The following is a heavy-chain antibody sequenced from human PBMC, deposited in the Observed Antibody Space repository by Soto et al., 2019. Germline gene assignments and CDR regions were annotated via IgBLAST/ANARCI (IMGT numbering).Heavy chain of an antibody. V-gene: IGHV1-2*02. J-gene: IGHJ5*02. CDR2: INAHSGGT. CDR1: GFSFTGYY. Sequence: ASVKVSCKASGFSFTGYYIHWLRQAPGQGLEWMGWINAHSGGTEYAQKFQGRVTLTRDTSISTAYMTLSSLRSDDAAIYYCAKDLTRQLAYWLDPWGQGTQVTVSS. CDR3: AKDLTRQLAYWLDP. D-gene: IGHD6-6*01.